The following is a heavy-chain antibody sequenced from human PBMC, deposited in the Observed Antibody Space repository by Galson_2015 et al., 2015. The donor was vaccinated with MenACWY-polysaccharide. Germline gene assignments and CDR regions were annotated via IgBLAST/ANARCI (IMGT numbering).Heavy chain of an antibody. V-gene: IGHV3-23*01. D-gene: IGHD5-18*01. CDR1: GFTFGTYA. CDR3: AKTRGGDTASDS. Sequence: SLSLCGAASGFTFGTYAMSWVRQARGKGPERVSFISGNGGRTEDVDSVRGRFNIYRDNSKNTLDLQMNSLRAEDTAVYYCAKTRGGDTASDSWGQGTLVTVSS. CDR2: ISGNGGRT. J-gene: IGHJ4*02.